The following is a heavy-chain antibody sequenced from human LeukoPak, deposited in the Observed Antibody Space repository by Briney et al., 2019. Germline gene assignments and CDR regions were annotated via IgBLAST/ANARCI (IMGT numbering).Heavy chain of an antibody. J-gene: IGHJ4*02. CDR2: IYSGGST. CDR3: TRTRPEEQWLVDTSGLALDY. Sequence: GGSLRLSCAASGFTVSSNYMSWVRQAPGKGLEWVSVIYSGGSTYYADSVKGRFTISRDDSKNTAYLQMNSLKTEDTAVYYCTRTRPEEQWLVDTSGLALDYWGQGTLVTVSS. V-gene: IGHV3-66*01. D-gene: IGHD6-19*01. CDR1: GFTVSSNY.